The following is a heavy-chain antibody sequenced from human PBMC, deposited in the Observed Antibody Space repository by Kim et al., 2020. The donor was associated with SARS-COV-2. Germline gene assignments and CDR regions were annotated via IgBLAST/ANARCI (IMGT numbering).Heavy chain of an antibody. CDR1: GGTFSSYA. Sequence: SVKVSCKASGGTFSSYAISWVRQAPGQGLEWMGGIIPIFGTANYAQKFQGRVTITADESTSTAYMELSSLRSEDTAVYYCARGPFSIAARPENYYYYGMDVWGQGTMVTVSS. J-gene: IGHJ6*02. CDR3: ARGPFSIAARPENYYYYGMDV. D-gene: IGHD6-6*01. CDR2: IIPIFGTA. V-gene: IGHV1-69*13.